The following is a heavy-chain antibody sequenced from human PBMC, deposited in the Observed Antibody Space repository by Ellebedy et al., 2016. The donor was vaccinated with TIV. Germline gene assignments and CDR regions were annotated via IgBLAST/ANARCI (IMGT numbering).Heavy chain of an antibody. Sequence: MPSETLSLTCTVSGGSISNSDYYWDWIRQPPGKGLEWLGNIYYSGTTYYNPSLKSRVTVSVDTSKNQFSLKLSSVTAADTAVYYCARSLINDYEGIDYWGQGTLVTVSP. V-gene: IGHV4-39*01. CDR3: ARSLINDYEGIDY. D-gene: IGHD4-17*01. CDR2: IYYSGTT. J-gene: IGHJ4*02. CDR1: GGSISNSDYY.